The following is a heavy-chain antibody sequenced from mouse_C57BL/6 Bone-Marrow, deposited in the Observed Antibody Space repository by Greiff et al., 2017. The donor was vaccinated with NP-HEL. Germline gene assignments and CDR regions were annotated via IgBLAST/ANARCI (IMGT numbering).Heavy chain of an antibody. D-gene: IGHD4-1*01. CDR3: ARHELGFAY. CDR1: GFTFSSYG. Sequence: EVQRVESGGDLVKPGGSLKLSCAASGFTFSSYGMSWVRQTPDKRLEWVATISSGGSYTYYPDSVKGRFTISRDNAKNTLYLQMSSLKSEDTAMYYCARHELGFAYWGQGTLVTVSA. CDR2: ISSGGSYT. J-gene: IGHJ3*01. V-gene: IGHV5-6*01.